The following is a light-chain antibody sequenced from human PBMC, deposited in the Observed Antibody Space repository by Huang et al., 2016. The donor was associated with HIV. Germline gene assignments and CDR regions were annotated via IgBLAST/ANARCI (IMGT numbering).Light chain of an antibody. CDR3: QQYSTSSYT. CDR1: QIVRNNY. V-gene: IGKV3D-20*01. Sequence: IVLTQSPATLSLSPGGRATLTCGASQIVRNNYLAWYQQKPGLAPSRLIYDAHVRATGIPDRVSGSGSGTDFTLTISRLEPEDFAMYYCQQYSTSSYTFGQGTKVDI. J-gene: IGKJ2*01. CDR2: DAH.